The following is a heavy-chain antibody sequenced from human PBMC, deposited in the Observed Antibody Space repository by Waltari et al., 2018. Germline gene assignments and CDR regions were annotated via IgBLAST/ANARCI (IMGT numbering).Heavy chain of an antibody. Sequence: QVQLQESGPGLVRPSETLSLTCTVSGASMSRYFWSWIRQPAGKGLEWIGRIYSDGRTNYNPSLKSRVTMSLDTSNNQVSLKLSSVTAADTAVYYCARAPRPMTTVTRYNDLDYYHYMDVWGKGTTVTVSS. CDR3: ARAPRPMTTVTRYNDLDYYHYMDV. D-gene: IGHD4-17*01. CDR2: IYSDGRT. J-gene: IGHJ6*03. CDR1: GASMSRYF. V-gene: IGHV4-4*07.